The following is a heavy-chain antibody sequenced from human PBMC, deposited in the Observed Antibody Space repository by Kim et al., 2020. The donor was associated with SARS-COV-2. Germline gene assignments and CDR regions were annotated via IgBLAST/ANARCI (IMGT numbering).Heavy chain of an antibody. D-gene: IGHD3-3*01. CDR1: GYTFTSYA. V-gene: IGHV7-4-1*02. J-gene: IGHJ6*02. CDR2: INTNTGNP. Sequence: ASVKVSCKASGYTFTSYAMNWVRQAPGQGLEWMGWINTNTGNPTYAQGFTGRFVFSLDTSVSTAYLQISSLEAEDTAVYYCASELITIFGVVQNHLGMDVWGQGTTVTVSS. CDR3: ASELITIFGVVQNHLGMDV.